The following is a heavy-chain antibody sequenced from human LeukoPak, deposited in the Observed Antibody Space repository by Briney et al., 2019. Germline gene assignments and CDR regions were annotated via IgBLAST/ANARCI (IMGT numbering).Heavy chain of an antibody. D-gene: IGHD6-6*01. Sequence: AGGSLRLSCAASGFGVSSNYMTWVRQAPGKGLEWVGRIKSKTDGGTTDYAAPVKGRFTISRDNAKNSLYLQMNSLTAEDTAVYYCARGGAARPDYWGQGTLVTVSS. CDR1: GFGVSSNY. CDR3: ARGGAARPDY. CDR2: IKSKTDGGTT. J-gene: IGHJ4*02. V-gene: IGHV3-15*01.